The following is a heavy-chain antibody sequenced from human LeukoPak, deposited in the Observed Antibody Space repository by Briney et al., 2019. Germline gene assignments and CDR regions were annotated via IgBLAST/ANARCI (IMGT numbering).Heavy chain of an antibody. V-gene: IGHV3-30*04. CDR3: AAMTTAAANAFFY. J-gene: IGHJ4*02. Sequence: PGRSLRLSCAASGFTFSSYAMHWVRQAPGKGLEWVAVISYDGSNKYYADSVKGRFTISRDNSKNTLYLQMNSLRAGDTALYYCAAMTTAAANAFFYWGRGTVATVSA. CDR1: GFTFSSYA. D-gene: IGHD2-2*01. CDR2: ISYDGSNK.